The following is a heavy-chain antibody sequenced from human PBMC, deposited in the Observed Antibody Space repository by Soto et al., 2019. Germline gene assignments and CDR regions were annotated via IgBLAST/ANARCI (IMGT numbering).Heavy chain of an antibody. J-gene: IGHJ3*02. CDR1: GVTFSSYA. CDR2: IIPILGSA. Sequence: QVQLVQSGAEVKKPGSSVKVSCKASGVTFSSYAITWVRQAPGQGLEWMGGIIPILGSANYAQKFQDRVTITADESTSTTYMELSSLRSEDAAVYYCASRERVDAVDIWGQGTMVTVSS. CDR3: ASRERVDAVDI. D-gene: IGHD1-26*01. V-gene: IGHV1-69*01.